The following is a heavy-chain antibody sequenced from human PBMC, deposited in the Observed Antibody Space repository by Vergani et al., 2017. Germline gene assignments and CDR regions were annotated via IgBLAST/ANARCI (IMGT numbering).Heavy chain of an antibody. J-gene: IGHJ5*02. V-gene: IGHV3-23*01. D-gene: IGHD6-13*01. Sequence: VQLQESGPGLVKPSETLSLTCAVSGYSISSGYYWGWIRQPPGKGLEWVSAISGSGGSTYYADSVKGRFTISRDNSKNTLYLQMNSLRAEDTAVYYCAKGVVVDSSSWHSVHWFDPWGQGTLVTVSS. CDR2: ISGSGGST. CDR3: AKGVVVDSSSWHSVHWFDP. CDR1: GYSISSGYY.